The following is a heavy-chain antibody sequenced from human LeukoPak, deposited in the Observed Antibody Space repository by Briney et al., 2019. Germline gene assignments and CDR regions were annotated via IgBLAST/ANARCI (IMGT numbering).Heavy chain of an antibody. V-gene: IGHV3-13*01. Sequence: GGSLRLSCAASGFIFSNYAIHWVRQATGKGLDWVSAIDIAGDTYYPGSVKGRFTISRENAKNSLYLQMNSLRAGDTAVYYCARVAAAGKGFDYWGQGTLVTVSS. D-gene: IGHD6-13*01. CDR3: ARVAAAGKGFDY. CDR2: IDIAGDT. CDR1: GFIFSNYA. J-gene: IGHJ4*02.